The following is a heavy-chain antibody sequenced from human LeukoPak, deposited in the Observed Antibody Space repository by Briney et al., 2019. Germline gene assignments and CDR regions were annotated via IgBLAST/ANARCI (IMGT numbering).Heavy chain of an antibody. J-gene: IGHJ6*03. D-gene: IGHD3-3*01. V-gene: IGHV1-18*01. Sequence: ASVKVSCKASGYTFTSYGISWVRQAPGQGPEWMGWISGYNGNTNYAQNLQGRVTMTQDTSTSTAYMELRSLRSDDTAVYYCAKYDIWSAYYMDVWGKGTTVTVSS. CDR3: AKYDIWSAYYMDV. CDR1: GYTFTSYG. CDR2: ISGYNGNT.